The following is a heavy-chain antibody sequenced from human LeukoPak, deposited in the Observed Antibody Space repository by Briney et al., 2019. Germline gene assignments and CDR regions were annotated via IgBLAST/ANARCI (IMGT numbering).Heavy chain of an antibody. J-gene: IGHJ4*02. CDR1: GGSISSSSYY. CDR3: ARVPRVRYYYDSSGNTPY. CDR2: IYYSGST. Sequence: SETLSLTCTVSGGSISSSSYYWGWIRQPPGKGLEWIGSIYYSGSTYYNPSLKSRVTISVDTSKNQFSLKLSSVTAADTAVYYCARVPRVRYYYDSSGNTPYWGQGTLVTVSS. D-gene: IGHD3-22*01. V-gene: IGHV4-39*07.